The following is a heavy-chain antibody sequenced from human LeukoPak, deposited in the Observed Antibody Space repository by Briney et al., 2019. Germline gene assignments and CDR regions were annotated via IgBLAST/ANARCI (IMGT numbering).Heavy chain of an antibody. CDR2: TNWKGGST. Sequence: GGSLRLSCAVSGLIFYDYGMNWVRQPPGKGLEWGYGTNWKGGSTGDADSVKGRFTISRDNGNNSLYLQMNSLRAEDTALYYCAGGRIAVVDTDYYYGMDVWGQGTTVIVSS. CDR1: GLIFYDYG. CDR3: AGGRIAVVDTDYYYGMDV. V-gene: IGHV3-20*04. D-gene: IGHD6-19*01. J-gene: IGHJ6*02.